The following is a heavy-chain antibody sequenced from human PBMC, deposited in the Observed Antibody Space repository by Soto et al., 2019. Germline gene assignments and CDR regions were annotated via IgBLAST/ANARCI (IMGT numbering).Heavy chain of an antibody. CDR2: IYYSGST. V-gene: IGHV4-31*03. D-gene: IGHD3-22*01. J-gene: IGHJ4*02. CDR1: GGSISSGTYH. CDR3: AREMNYYDTSGDSYFDY. Sequence: QVQLQESGPGLVKPSQTLSLTCTVSGGSISSGTYHWSWIRHHPGKGLEWIGYIYYSGSTYYNPSLKSRLTTSVDTSKNQFSLRLSSVTAADTAVYYCAREMNYYDTSGDSYFDYWGQGTLVTVSS.